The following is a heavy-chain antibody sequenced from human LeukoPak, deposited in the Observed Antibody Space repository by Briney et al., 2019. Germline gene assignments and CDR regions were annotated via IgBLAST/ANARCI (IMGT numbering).Heavy chain of an antibody. CDR3: ATMGYNFWSGYWPDY. CDR1: GFTFSSYA. CDR2: ISGSGGST. Sequence: GGSLRLSCAASGFTFSSYAMSWVRQAPGKGLEWVSTISGSGGSTDYADSVKGRFTISRDNSKNTLYLQMDSLGAEDTAEYYCATMGYNFWSGYWPDYWGQGTLVTVSS. J-gene: IGHJ4*02. D-gene: IGHD3-3*01. V-gene: IGHV3-23*01.